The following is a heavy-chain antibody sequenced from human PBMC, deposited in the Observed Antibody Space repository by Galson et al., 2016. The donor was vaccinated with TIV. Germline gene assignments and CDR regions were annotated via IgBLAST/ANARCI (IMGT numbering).Heavy chain of an antibody. CDR1: GFAFSDYW. V-gene: IGHV3-7*01. Sequence: SLRLSCAASGFAFSDYWMTWVRQAPGKGLEFVANIKPDGSDTYYVDSVKGRFTISRDNAKNTVYLQMRSLRDDDTAVYYCAREVAGTGSHWGQGTLVIVSS. D-gene: IGHD6-19*01. CDR2: IKPDGSDT. J-gene: IGHJ1*01. CDR3: AREVAGTGSH.